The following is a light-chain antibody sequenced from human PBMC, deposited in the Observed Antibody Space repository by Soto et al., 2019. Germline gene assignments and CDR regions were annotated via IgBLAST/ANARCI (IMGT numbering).Light chain of an antibody. CDR3: QQRSNWPFT. J-gene: IGKJ3*01. CDR1: QSVSSY. V-gene: IGKV3-11*01. Sequence: EIVLTQSPATLSLSPGERATLSCRASQSVSSYLAWYQQKPGQAPRLLIYDASNRATGIPARFSGSGSGTDFTLTISSLEPEDFAVYYCQQRSNWPFTFGPGPKVDTK. CDR2: DAS.